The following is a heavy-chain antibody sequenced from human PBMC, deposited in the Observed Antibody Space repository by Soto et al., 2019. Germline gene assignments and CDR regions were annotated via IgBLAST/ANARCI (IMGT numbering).Heavy chain of an antibody. Sequence: AGTLSLPFAVYGGSFSGYYWSWIRQPPGKGLEWIGEINHSGSTNYNPSLKSRVTISVDTSKNQFSLKLSSVTAADTAVYYCASSYGCSWSPYYYGLDVRGQGTTVPVS. CDR2: INHSGST. J-gene: IGHJ6*02. V-gene: IGHV4-34*01. CDR3: ASSYGCSWSPYYYGLDV. CDR1: GGSFSGYY. D-gene: IGHD6-13*01.